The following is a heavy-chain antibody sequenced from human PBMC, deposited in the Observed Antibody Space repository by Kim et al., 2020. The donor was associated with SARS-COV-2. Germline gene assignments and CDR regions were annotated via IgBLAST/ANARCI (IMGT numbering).Heavy chain of an antibody. J-gene: IGHJ5*02. V-gene: IGHV3-74*01. D-gene: IGHD2-15*01. CDR1: GFTFSTYW. CDR2: INSDGTNT. Sequence: GGSLRLSCAASGFTFSTYWLYWVRQAPGKGLVWVSRINSDGTNTTYADSVKGRFTISRDNAKNTLYLQMNSLRADDTAVYYCVRGIDCSGGTCYGGRWFDPWGQGTLVIVSS. CDR3: VRGIDCSGGTCYGGRWFDP.